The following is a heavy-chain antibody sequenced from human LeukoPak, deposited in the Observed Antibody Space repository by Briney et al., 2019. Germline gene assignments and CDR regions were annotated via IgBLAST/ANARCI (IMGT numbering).Heavy chain of an antibody. D-gene: IGHD3-22*01. CDR2: IYYSGST. CDR1: GGSISSSSYY. Sequence: PSETLSLTCTVSGGSISSSSYYWGWIRQPPGKGLEWIGSIYYSGSTYYNPSLKSRVTMSVDTSKNQFSLKLSSVTAADTAVYYCARDFTYDSSGPMDYWGQGTLVTVSS. V-gene: IGHV4-39*07. J-gene: IGHJ4*02. CDR3: ARDFTYDSSGPMDY.